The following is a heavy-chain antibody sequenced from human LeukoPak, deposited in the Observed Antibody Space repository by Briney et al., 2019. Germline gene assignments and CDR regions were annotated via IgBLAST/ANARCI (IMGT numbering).Heavy chain of an antibody. V-gene: IGHV1-8*01. D-gene: IGHD7-27*01. CDR1: GYTFTSYD. CDR3: ARGPPNWGFDY. J-gene: IGHJ4*02. Sequence: ASVKVSCKASGYTFTSYDINWVRQAAGQQLEWMGWMNPNSGNTGYAQKFQGRVTMTRSTSISTAYMELSSLRSEDTAVYYCARGPPNWGFDYWGQGTLVTVSS. CDR2: MNPNSGNT.